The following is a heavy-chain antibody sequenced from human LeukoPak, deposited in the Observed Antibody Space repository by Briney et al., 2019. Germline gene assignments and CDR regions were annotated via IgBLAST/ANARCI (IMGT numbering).Heavy chain of an antibody. CDR3: AKDFPDSGSYYGEVYFDY. V-gene: IGHV3-23*01. J-gene: IGHJ4*02. Sequence: GGSLRLSCAASGFTFSSHAMSWVRQAPGKGLEWVSAISGSGGSTYYADSVKGRFTISRDNSKNTLYLQMNSLRAEDTAVYYCAKDFPDSGSYYGEVYFDYWGQGTLVTVSS. CDR2: ISGSGGST. D-gene: IGHD1-26*01. CDR1: GFTFSSHA.